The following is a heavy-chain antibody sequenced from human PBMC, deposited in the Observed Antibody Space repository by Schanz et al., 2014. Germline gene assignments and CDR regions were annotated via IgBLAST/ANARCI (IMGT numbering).Heavy chain of an antibody. V-gene: IGHV1-2*06. D-gene: IGHD2-2*01. CDR1: GYSFTDYY. CDR2: IYPNSGGT. CDR3: ARERASSRADH. Sequence: QVQLVQSGAEVKKPGASVKVSCKASGYSFTDYYLHWVRQAPGQGLEWMGRIYPNSGGTNLAQKFQGRVTMTGDTSISTAYMELSRLRSDDTAVYYCARERASSRADHWGQGTLLAVSS. J-gene: IGHJ4*02.